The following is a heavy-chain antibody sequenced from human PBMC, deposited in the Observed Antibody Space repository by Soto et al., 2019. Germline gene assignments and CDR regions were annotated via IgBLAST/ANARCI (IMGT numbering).Heavy chain of an antibody. CDR1: GFTFSSYG. CDR2: ISYDGSNK. Sequence: QVQLVESGGGVVQPGRSLRLSCAASGFTFSSYGMHWVRQAPGKGLEWVAVISYDGSNKYYADSVKGRFTISRDNSKNTLYLQMNSLRAEDTAVYYCATPRYSNYYYYFDYWGQGTLVTVSS. J-gene: IGHJ4*02. CDR3: ATPRYSNYYYYFDY. D-gene: IGHD4-4*01. V-gene: IGHV3-30*03.